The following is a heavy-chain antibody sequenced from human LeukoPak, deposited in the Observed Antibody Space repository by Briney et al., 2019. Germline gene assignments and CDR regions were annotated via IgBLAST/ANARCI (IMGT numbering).Heavy chain of an antibody. CDR3: AKDSEGLLWFGESPGDYFDY. J-gene: IGHJ4*02. Sequence: GGSLRLSCAASGFTFSSYAMSWVRQAPGKGLEWVSAISGSGGSTYYADSVKGRFTISRDNSKNTLYLQMNSLRAEDTAVYYCAKDSEGLLWFGESPGDYFDYWGQGTLVTVSS. V-gene: IGHV3-23*01. CDR1: GFTFSSYA. D-gene: IGHD3-10*01. CDR2: ISGSGGST.